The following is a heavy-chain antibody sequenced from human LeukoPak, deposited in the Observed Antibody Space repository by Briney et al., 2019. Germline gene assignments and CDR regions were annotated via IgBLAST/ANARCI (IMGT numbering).Heavy chain of an antibody. J-gene: IGHJ3*02. CDR3: ARGYYYDSSGYQTLFDI. V-gene: IGHV4-59*01. CDR2: IYYSGIT. Sequence: SETLSLTCTVSGGSISSYYWSWIRQPPGKGLEWIGYIYYSGITNYNPSLKSRVTISVDTSKNQFSLKLSSVTAADTAVYYCARGYYYDSSGYQTLFDIWGQGTMVTVSS. D-gene: IGHD3-22*01. CDR1: GGSISSYY.